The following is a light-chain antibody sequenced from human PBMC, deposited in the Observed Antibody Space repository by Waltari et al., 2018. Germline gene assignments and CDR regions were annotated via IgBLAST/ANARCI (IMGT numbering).Light chain of an antibody. CDR3: QQYSGYPYT. CDR1: QSISRW. V-gene: IGKV1-5*03. CDR2: QAS. Sequence: DIQMTQSPSNLSASVGDRVTITGRASQSISRWWAWYQQKPCKAPNLLIYQASKLVPGVPSRFSGRGSGTEFTLACGSLQPDDFATYYCQQYSGYPYTVCQGTKLEIE. J-gene: IGKJ2*01.